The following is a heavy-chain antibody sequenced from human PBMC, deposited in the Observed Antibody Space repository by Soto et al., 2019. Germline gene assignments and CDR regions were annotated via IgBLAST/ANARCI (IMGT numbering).Heavy chain of an antibody. J-gene: IGHJ4*02. CDR2: IYRTGSS. V-gene: IGHV4-4*03. D-gene: IGHD1-7*01. CDR3: ASRDPGTSVDY. Sequence: PPETLSLTCAVSGVSFTSNNWWTWVRQPPGQGLEWIGEIYRTGSSNYNPSRKSRVTISLDKSENQFSLKVTSLTAADTAVYYCASRDPGTSVDYWGQGTLVTVSS. CDR1: GVSFTSNNW.